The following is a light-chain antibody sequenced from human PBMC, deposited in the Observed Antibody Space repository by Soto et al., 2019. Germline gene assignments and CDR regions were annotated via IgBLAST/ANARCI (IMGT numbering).Light chain of an antibody. J-gene: IGLJ2*01. CDR2: EVS. CDR3: SSYTSSSTVL. Sequence: QSALTQPASVSGSPGQSITISCTGTSSDVGGYKYVSWYQQHPGKVPKLMIYEVSNRPSGVSNRFSGSKSGNTASLTISGLQAEDEADYYCSSYTSSSTVLFGGGTKLTVL. V-gene: IGLV2-14*01. CDR1: SSDVGGYKY.